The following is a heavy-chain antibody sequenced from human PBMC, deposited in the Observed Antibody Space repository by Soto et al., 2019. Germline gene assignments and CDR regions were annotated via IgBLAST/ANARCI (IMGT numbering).Heavy chain of an antibody. V-gene: IGHV4-4*07. CDR3: ARDVGYTGYEQGNPFDL. CDR2: IYTSGTT. Sequence: SETLSLTCTVSGGSISSYYWSWIRQPAGKGLEWIGRIYTSGTTDYNPSLKRRLSMSVDTSKNQFSLRLSSVTAADTALYYCARDVGYTGYEQGNPFDLWGQGTMVTVSS. CDR1: GGSISSYY. J-gene: IGHJ3*01. D-gene: IGHD5-12*01.